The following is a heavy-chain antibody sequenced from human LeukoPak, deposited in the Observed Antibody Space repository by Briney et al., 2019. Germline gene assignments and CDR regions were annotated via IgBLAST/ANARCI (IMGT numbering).Heavy chain of an antibody. Sequence: ASVKVSCKASGYTFTSYGISWVRQAPGQGLEWMGWISAYNGNTNYAQKLQGRVTMTTDTSTSTAYMELRSLRSDDTAVYYCARDLTRIAVAGTLGYWGQGTLVTVSS. CDR3: ARDLTRIAVAGTLGY. CDR2: ISAYNGNT. CDR1: GYTFTSYG. J-gene: IGHJ4*02. V-gene: IGHV1-18*01. D-gene: IGHD6-19*01.